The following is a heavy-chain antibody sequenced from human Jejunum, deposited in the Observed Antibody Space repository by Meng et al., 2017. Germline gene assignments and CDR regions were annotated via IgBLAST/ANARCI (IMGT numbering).Heavy chain of an antibody. CDR1: GFTFSSYA. CDR2: ISYDGSNK. CDR3: ARDRYYYDSSGYYGNAFDI. Sequence: GESLKIPCAASGFTFSSYAMHWVRQAPGKGLEWVAVISYDGSNKYYADSVKGRFTISRDNSKNTLYLQMNSLRAEDTAVYYCARDRYYYDSSGYYGNAFDIWGQGTMVTVSS. J-gene: IGHJ3*02. V-gene: IGHV3-30*04. D-gene: IGHD3-22*01.